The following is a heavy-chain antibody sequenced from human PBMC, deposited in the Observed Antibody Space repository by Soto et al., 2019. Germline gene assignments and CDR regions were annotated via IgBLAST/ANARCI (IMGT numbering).Heavy chain of an antibody. J-gene: IGHJ4*02. D-gene: IGHD2-15*01. CDR1: GGSVSSGSYY. Sequence: KASETLSLTCTVSGGSVSSGSYYWSWIRQPPGKGLEWIGYIYYSGSTNYNPSLKSRVTISVDTSKNQFSLKLSSVTAADTAVYYCARVGYCSGGSCSDYFDYWGQGTLVTVSS. CDR3: ARVGYCSGGSCSDYFDY. V-gene: IGHV4-61*01. CDR2: IYYSGST.